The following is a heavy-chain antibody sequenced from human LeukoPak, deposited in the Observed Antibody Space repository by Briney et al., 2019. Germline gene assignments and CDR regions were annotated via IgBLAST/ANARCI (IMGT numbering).Heavy chain of an antibody. Sequence: PGGSLRLSCAASGFTFSSYWMSWVRQAPGKGLEWVANIKQDGSEKYYVDSVKGRFTISRDNAKNSLYLQMNSLRAEDTALYYCAKGVRITMVRGAFDIWGQGTMVTVSS. CDR2: IKQDGSEK. V-gene: IGHV3-7*03. J-gene: IGHJ3*02. CDR1: GFTFSSYW. D-gene: IGHD3-10*01. CDR3: AKGVRITMVRGAFDI.